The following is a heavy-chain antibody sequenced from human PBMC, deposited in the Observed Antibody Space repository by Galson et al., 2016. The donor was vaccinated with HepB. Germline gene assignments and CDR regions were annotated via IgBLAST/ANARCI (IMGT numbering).Heavy chain of an antibody. J-gene: IGHJ4*02. CDR1: GFAFSNYA. D-gene: IGHD2-2*01. CDR3: AKDGCTSTSCYSC. Sequence: SLRLSCAASGFAFSNYAMSWVRQAPGKGLEWVSLIFAGGDRTFYADSVRGRFTISRDNSKNTLYLQISSLRADDSAVYYWAKDGCTSTSCYSCWGQGTLVTVSS. V-gene: IGHV3-23*01. CDR2: IFAGGDRT.